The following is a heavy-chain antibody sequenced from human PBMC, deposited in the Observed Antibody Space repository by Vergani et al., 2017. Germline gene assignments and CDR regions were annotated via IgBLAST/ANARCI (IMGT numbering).Heavy chain of an antibody. Sequence: EVQLLESGGGLVQPGGSLRLSCAASGFTFSNYAMSWVRQAPGKGLEWVSAISGSGGSTYYADSVKGRFTISRDNSKNTLYLQMNSLRAEDTAVYYCARAGDYESPYYYMDVWGKGTTVTVSS. J-gene: IGHJ6*03. D-gene: IGHD4-17*01. CDR1: GFTFSNYA. CDR2: ISGSGGST. V-gene: IGHV3-23*01. CDR3: ARAGDYESPYYYMDV.